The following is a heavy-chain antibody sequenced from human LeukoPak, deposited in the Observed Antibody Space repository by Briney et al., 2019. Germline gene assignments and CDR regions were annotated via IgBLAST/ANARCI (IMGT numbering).Heavy chain of an antibody. J-gene: IGHJ4*02. CDR1: GGTFSSYA. V-gene: IGHV1-69*01. D-gene: IGHD3-22*01. CDR2: IIPIFGTA. Sequence: SVKVSCKASGGTFSSYAISWVRQAPGQVLEWMGGIIPIFGTANYAQKFQGRVTITADESTSTAYMELSSLRSEDTAVYYCARGAYYDSSGYYPFDYWGQGTLVTVSS. CDR3: ARGAYYDSSGYYPFDY.